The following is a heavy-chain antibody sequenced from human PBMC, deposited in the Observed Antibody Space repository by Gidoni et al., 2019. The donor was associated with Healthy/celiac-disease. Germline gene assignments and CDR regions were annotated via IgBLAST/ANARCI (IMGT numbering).Heavy chain of an antibody. J-gene: IGHJ2*01. Sequence: VQLVEAGGGLVKPGGSLMLCCSASGFPFSSYSMHWGRQAPGKGLEWVSSISSSSSYIYDADSVKGRFNISRDNAKNSLYLQMNRLRAEDTAVYYCARGRPADTYWYFDLWGRGTLVTVSS. V-gene: IGHV3-21*01. CDR1: GFPFSSYS. CDR3: ARGRPADTYWYFDL. CDR2: ISSSSSYI. D-gene: IGHD6-13*01.